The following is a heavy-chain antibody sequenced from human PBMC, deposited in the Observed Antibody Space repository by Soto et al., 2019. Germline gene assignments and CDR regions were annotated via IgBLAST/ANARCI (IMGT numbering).Heavy chain of an antibody. D-gene: IGHD3-10*01. CDR3: ARVLLTMVRGVPANSWYFDL. J-gene: IGHJ2*01. CDR1: GFTFGTYS. Sequence: GGSLRLSCGASGFTFGTYSMNWGRQSPGKGLEWVSSISSTSSYIYYADSMKGRFTVSRDNAGSSLYLQMNSLRAEDTAVYYCARVLLTMVRGVPANSWYFDLWGRGTLVTVSS. CDR2: ISSTSSYI. V-gene: IGHV3-21*01.